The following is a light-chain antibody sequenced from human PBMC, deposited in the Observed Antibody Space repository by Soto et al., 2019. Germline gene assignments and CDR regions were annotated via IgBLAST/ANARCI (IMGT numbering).Light chain of an antibody. J-gene: IGKJ4*01. CDR2: DAS. CDR3: QQRSNWPL. Sequence: ETVLTQSPATLSLSPGERATLSCRASQSISNSLAWYQHKPSQAPRLLIYDASNRATGIPARFSGSGSGTDFTLTISSLETEDFAVYYCQQRSNWPLFGGGTKVEIE. V-gene: IGKV3-11*01. CDR1: QSISNS.